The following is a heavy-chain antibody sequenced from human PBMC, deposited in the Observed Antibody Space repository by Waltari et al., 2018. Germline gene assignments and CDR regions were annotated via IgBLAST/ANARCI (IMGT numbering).Heavy chain of an antibody. Sequence: QVQLQESGPGLVKPSQTLSLTCSVSGGSISSGGYYWNWIRQHPGKGLEWIGYIYHSGSTYYNPSLKSRLTISLDRSQNQFSLQLTSVTAADTAVYYCARTTGVTAAGTFFDYWGQGTLVTVSS. CDR1: GGSISSGGYY. V-gene: IGHV4-31*03. D-gene: IGHD6-13*01. CDR2: IYHSGST. CDR3: ARTTGVTAAGTFFDY. J-gene: IGHJ4*02.